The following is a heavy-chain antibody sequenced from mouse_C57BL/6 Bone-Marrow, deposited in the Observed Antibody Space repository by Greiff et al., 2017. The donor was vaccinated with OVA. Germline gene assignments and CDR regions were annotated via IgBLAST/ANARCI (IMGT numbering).Heavy chain of an antibody. D-gene: IGHD2-3*01. Sequence: QVQLQQSGSELRSPGSSVKLSCKDFDSEVFPIAYMSWVRQKPGHGFEWIGGILPSIGSTIYGEKFEDKATLDADTLSNTSYLELNSLTSEDSAIYYCARGDGYPYYYAMDYWGQGTSVTVSS. J-gene: IGHJ4*01. CDR2: ILPSIGST. V-gene: IGHV15-2*01. CDR1: DSEVFPIAY. CDR3: ARGDGYPYYYAMDY.